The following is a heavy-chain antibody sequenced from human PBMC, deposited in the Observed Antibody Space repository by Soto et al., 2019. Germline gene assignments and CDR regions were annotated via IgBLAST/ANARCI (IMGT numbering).Heavy chain of an antibody. CDR2: IYYSGST. CDR3: ARAPRSSFLWWFDP. D-gene: IGHD6-13*01. CDR1: GGSISSGGYY. V-gene: IGHV4-31*03. J-gene: IGHJ5*02. Sequence: LSLTCTVSGGSISSGGYYWSWIRQHPGKGLEWIGYIYYSGSTYYNPSLKSRVTISVDTSKNQFSLKLSSVTAADTAVYYCARAPRSSFLWWFDPWGQGTLVTVSS.